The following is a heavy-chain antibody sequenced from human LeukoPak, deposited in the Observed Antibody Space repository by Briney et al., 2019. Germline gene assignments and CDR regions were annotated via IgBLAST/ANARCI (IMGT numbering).Heavy chain of an antibody. CDR2: ISAYNGNA. Sequence: GASVKVSCKASGYTFSSHGITWVRQAPGQGLEWMGWISAYNGNANYAQKFQGRVTMTTDTSTSTAYMELRSLRSDDTAVYYCARISPSSWYYYYYYYMDVWGKGTTVTVSS. CDR3: ARISPSSWYYYYYYYMDV. CDR1: GYTFSSHG. D-gene: IGHD6-13*01. V-gene: IGHV1-18*01. J-gene: IGHJ6*03.